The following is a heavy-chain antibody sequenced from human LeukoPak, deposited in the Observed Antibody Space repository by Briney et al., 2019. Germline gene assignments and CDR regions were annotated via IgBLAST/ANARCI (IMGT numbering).Heavy chain of an antibody. CDR2: IYYSGST. D-gene: IGHD3-3*01. CDR1: GGSISSYY. Sequence: SETLSLTCTVSGGSISSYYWSWIRQPPGKGLEWIGYIYYSGSTNYNPSLKSRVTISVDTSKNQFSLKLSSVTAADTAVYYCARGDFWSGFYNYWGQGTLVTVSS. CDR3: ARGDFWSGFYNY. J-gene: IGHJ4*02. V-gene: IGHV4-59*12.